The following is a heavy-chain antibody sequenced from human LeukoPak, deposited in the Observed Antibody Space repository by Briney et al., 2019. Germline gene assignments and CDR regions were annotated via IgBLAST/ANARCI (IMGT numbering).Heavy chain of an antibody. J-gene: IGHJ6*03. V-gene: IGHV3-30*19. CDR1: GFTFSSYG. CDR2: ISYDGSNK. CDR3: ARAGVGYSSSWYFIPHMDV. Sequence: PGGSLRLSCAASGFTFSSYGMHWVRQAPGKGLEWVAVISYDGSNKYYADSVKGRFTISRDNSKNTLYLQMNSLRAEDTAVYYCARAGVGYSSSWYFIPHMDVWGKGTTVTVSS. D-gene: IGHD6-13*01.